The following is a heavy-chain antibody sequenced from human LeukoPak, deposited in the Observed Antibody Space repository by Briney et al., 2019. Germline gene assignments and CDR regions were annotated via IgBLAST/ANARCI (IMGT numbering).Heavy chain of an antibody. CDR1: GHTFTGYY. Sequence: ASVKVSCKASGHTFTGYYMHWVRQAPGQGLEWMGWINANSGGTNYAQKFQGRVTMTRDTSISTAYMELSRLRSDDTAVYYCARLVQQQLVPNWFDPWGQGTLVTVSS. CDR2: INANSGGT. D-gene: IGHD6-13*01. V-gene: IGHV1-2*02. J-gene: IGHJ5*02. CDR3: ARLVQQQLVPNWFDP.